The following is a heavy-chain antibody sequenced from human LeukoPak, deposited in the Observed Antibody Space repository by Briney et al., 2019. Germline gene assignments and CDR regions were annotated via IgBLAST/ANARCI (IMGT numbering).Heavy chain of an antibody. Sequence: MPGGSLRLSCAASGFTFSSYSMNWVRQAPGKGVEWVSSISSSSSYIYYAASVKGRFTISRDNAKNSLYLQMNSLRAEDTAVYYCARDASDFWSGYQTDTYFDYWGQGTLVTVS. CDR2: ISSSSSYI. V-gene: IGHV3-21*01. CDR3: ARDASDFWSGYQTDTYFDY. D-gene: IGHD3-3*01. J-gene: IGHJ4*02. CDR1: GFTFSSYS.